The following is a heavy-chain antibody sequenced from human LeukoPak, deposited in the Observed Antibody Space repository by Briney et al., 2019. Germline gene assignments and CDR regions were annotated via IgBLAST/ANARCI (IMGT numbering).Heavy chain of an antibody. V-gene: IGHV3-23*01. J-gene: IGHJ1*01. D-gene: IGHD6-13*01. CDR3: AKGEYISSWYAEYFQH. Sequence: GGSLRLSCAASGFTFSSYAMSWVRQAPGKGLEWVSGISASGGGTYYADSVKGRFTISRDNSKNTLYLQMNSLRAEDTAVYYCAKGEYISSWYAEYFQHWGQGTLVTVSS. CDR1: GFTFSSYA. CDR2: ISASGGGT.